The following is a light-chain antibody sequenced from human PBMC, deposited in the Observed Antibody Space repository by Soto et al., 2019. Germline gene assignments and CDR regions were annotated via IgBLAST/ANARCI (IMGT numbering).Light chain of an antibody. V-gene: IGLV2-14*01. J-gene: IGLJ1*01. CDR2: GVS. CDR3: IAYTGSSTSYV. CDR1: RSDIGSYNY. Sequence: QSVLTQPASVAGSPGQSITISCSGTRSDIGSYNYVAWYQQFPGKTPKILIYGVSNRPSGVSSRFSGSKSGNTASLTISGLKAEDEADYYCIAYTGSSTSYVFGMGTKVTVL.